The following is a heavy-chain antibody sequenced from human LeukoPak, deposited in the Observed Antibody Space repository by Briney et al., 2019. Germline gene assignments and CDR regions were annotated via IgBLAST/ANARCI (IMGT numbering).Heavy chain of an antibody. J-gene: IGHJ4*02. CDR1: GFTFSSYG. Sequence: GRPLRLSCAASGFTFSSYGMHWVRQAPGKGLEWVAVISYDGSNKYYADSVKGRFTISRDNSKNTLYLQMNSLRAEDTAVYYCAGDHTPGIAATGVYWGQGTLVTVSS. V-gene: IGHV3-30*03. CDR3: AGDHTPGIAATGVY. CDR2: ISYDGSNK. D-gene: IGHD6-13*01.